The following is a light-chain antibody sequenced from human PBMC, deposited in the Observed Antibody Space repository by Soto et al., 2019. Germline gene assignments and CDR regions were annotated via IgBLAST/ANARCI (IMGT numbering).Light chain of an antibody. Sequence: DIQLTQSPSFLSASVGDRVTITCRASQSVSSWLAWYQQKPGKAPKLLIYDVSSLKSGVPSRFSGSGSGTEFALTISSLQPDDFATYFCLQYKAYSTFGQGTKVDIK. CDR3: LQYKAYST. CDR1: QSVSSW. J-gene: IGKJ1*01. CDR2: DVS. V-gene: IGKV1-5*01.